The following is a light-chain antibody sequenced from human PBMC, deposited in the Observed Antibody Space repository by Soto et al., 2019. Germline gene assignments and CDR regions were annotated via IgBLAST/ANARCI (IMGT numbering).Light chain of an antibody. CDR2: TAS. CDR1: QSISTS. Sequence: DIQMTQSPSSLSASVGHSVTINCRASQSISTSLNWYQQKPGKAPKLLIYTASNLQTGVPSRFTGSGSGTDFTLTISSLQPEDFATYYCQQSFSMFPFSFGQGTRLEIK. V-gene: IGKV1-39*01. CDR3: QQSFSMFPFS. J-gene: IGKJ5*01.